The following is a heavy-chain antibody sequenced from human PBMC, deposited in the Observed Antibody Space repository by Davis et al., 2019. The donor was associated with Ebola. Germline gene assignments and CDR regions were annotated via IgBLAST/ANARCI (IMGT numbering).Heavy chain of an antibody. J-gene: IGHJ6*04. D-gene: IGHD1-14*01. V-gene: IGHV3-23*01. CDR1: RFTFSSSG. CDR2: ISGSGGST. CDR3: AKGQTEGHV. Sequence: GESLKISCAASRFTFSSSGMHWVRQAPGKGLEWVSGISGSGGSTYYADSVKGRFTISRDNSKNMLYLQMNSLRAEDTAIYYCAKGQTEGHVWGKGTTVTVCS.